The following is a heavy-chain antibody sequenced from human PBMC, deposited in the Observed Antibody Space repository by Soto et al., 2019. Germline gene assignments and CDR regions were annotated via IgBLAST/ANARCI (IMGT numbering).Heavy chain of an antibody. Sequence: QVQLVQSGAEVKKPGSSVNVSCKASGGTFSIYAISWVRQAPGQGLEWIGGIIHIFAIINSAQKFQGRITITADKSTSTAYMELSSLRSEDTAVYYCARGAVVSPDHNIEALYCYGMDVWGQGTTVAVS. J-gene: IGHJ6*02. CDR1: GGTFSIYA. D-gene: IGHD3-22*01. CDR3: ARGAVVSPDHNIEALYCYGMDV. CDR2: IIHIFAII. V-gene: IGHV1-69*17.